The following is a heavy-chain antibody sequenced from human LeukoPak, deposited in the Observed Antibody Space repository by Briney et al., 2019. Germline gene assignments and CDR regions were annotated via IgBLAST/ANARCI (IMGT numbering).Heavy chain of an antibody. CDR3: AKDNAVGGGSPGHFDY. CDR1: GFTFSSYS. CDR2: ISSSSSYI. D-gene: IGHD2-8*01. V-gene: IGHV3-21*04. Sequence: GGSLRLSCAASGFTFSSYSMNWVRQAPGKGLEWVSSISSSSSYIYYADSVKGRFTISRDNAKNSLYLQMNSLRAEDTALYYCAKDNAVGGGSPGHFDYWGQGTLVTVSS. J-gene: IGHJ4*02.